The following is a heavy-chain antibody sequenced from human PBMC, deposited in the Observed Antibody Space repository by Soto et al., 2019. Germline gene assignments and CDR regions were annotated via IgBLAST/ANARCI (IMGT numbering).Heavy chain of an antibody. CDR2: IYYSGST. D-gene: IGHD2-21*02. CDR1: GGSISSYY. Sequence: SETLSLTCTVSGGSISSYYWSWIRQPPGKGLEWIGYIYYSGSTNYNPSLKSRVTISVDTSKNQFSLKLSSVTAADTAVYYCARDRVPCGGDCYSDYYYYYGMDVWGQGTTVTVSS. J-gene: IGHJ6*02. V-gene: IGHV4-59*01. CDR3: ARDRVPCGGDCYSDYYYYYGMDV.